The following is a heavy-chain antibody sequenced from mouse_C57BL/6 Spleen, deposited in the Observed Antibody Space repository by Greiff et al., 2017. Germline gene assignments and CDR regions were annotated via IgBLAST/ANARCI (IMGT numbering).Heavy chain of an antibody. CDR2: IKPGSGGT. CDR3: ARGRYDYPFDY. J-gene: IGHJ2*01. V-gene: IGHV1-54*01. Sequence: QVQLQQSGAELVRPGTSVKVSCKASGYAFTNYLIEWVKQRPGQGLEWIGVIKPGSGGTNYNEKFKGKATLTADKSSSTAYMQLSSLTSEDSAVYFCARGRYDYPFDYWGQGTTLTVSS. D-gene: IGHD2-4*01. CDR1: GYAFTNYL.